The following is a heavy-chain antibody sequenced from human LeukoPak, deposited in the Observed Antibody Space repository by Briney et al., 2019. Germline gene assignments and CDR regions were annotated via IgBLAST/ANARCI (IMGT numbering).Heavy chain of an antibody. J-gene: IGHJ2*01. V-gene: IGHV4-4*02. CDR2: IYQSGST. D-gene: IGHD5/OR15-5a*01. CDR3: ARPFYAYWYFDL. Sequence: PSETLSLTCAVSGGYISSSNWWSWVRQPPGKGLEWIGEIYQSGSTNYNPSLKSRVTISVDTSKNQFSLKLSSVTAADTAVYYCARPFYAYWYFDLWGRGTLVTVSS. CDR1: GGYISSSNW.